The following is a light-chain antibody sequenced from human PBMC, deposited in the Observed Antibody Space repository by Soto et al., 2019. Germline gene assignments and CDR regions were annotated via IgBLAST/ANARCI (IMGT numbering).Light chain of an antibody. J-gene: IGLJ3*02. CDR1: SGHSSYI. Sequence: QSVLTQSSSASASLGSSVKLTCTLSSGHSSYIIAWHQQQPGKAPRYLMKLEGSGSYNKGSGVPDRFSGSSSGADRYLTISNLQSKDEADYYCETWDSNTHWVFGGGTKLTVL. CDR3: ETWDSNTHWV. V-gene: IGLV4-60*03. CDR2: LEGSGSY.